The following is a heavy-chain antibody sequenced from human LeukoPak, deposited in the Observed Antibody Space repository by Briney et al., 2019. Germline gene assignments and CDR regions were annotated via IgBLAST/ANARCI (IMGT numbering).Heavy chain of an antibody. V-gene: IGHV3-21*01. CDR2: ISSSSSYI. D-gene: IGHD5-18*01. CDR1: RYTFSSYS. Sequence: NPGGSLRLSCAASRYTFSSYSMNWVRQAPGKGLEWVSSISSSSSYIYYADSVKGRFTISRDNAKNSLYLQMNSLRAEDTAVYYCARESLDPSGYSYGSDYWGRGTLVTVSS. CDR3: ARESLDPSGYSYGSDY. J-gene: IGHJ4*02.